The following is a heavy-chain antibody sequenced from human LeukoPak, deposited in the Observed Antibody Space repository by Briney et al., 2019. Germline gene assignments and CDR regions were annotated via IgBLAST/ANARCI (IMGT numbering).Heavy chain of an antibody. V-gene: IGHV1-46*01. CDR3: ARDPLKVAATGLDY. CDR2: FIPSGGST. Sequence: ASVKVSCKASGYTFTSYYIHWVRQAPGQGLEWMGIFIPSGGSTSYAQKFQGRVTMTKDTSTSTVYMELSSLRSEDTAVYHCARDPLKVAATGLDYWGQGTLVTVSS. CDR1: GYTFTSYY. D-gene: IGHD6-13*01. J-gene: IGHJ4*02.